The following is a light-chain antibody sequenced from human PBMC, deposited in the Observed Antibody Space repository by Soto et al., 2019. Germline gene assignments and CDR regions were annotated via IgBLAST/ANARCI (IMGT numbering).Light chain of an antibody. CDR3: SSYAGSNKGV. CDR1: SSDVGSYNY. V-gene: IGLV2-8*01. J-gene: IGLJ2*01. CDR2: DVS. Sequence: QSVLTQPPSASGSPGQSVTISCTGSSSDVGSYNYVSWYQQHPGKAPKLIIYDVSKRPSGVPDRFSGSKSGNRASLTVSGLQAEDEADYYCSSYAGSNKGVFGGGTKVTVL.